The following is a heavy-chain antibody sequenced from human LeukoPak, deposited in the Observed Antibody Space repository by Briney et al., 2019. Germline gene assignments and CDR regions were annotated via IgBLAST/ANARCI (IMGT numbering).Heavy chain of an antibody. D-gene: IGHD3-10*01. J-gene: IGHJ4*02. V-gene: IGHV3-74*01. Sequence: PGGSLRLSCAASGFSFSYSWMYWVRQGPGKGPVWVSRMKTDGSTIEYADSVKGRFTISRDNAKNTLFLQMSSLRVEDTAVYYCARGADHGGSYYPDWGQGTRVTVSS. CDR1: GFSFSYSW. CDR3: ARGADHGGSYYPD. CDR2: MKTDGSTI.